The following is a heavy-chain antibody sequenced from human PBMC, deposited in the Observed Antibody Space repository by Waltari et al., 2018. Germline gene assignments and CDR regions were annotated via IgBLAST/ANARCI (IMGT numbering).Heavy chain of an antibody. Sequence: QVQLQESGPGLVKPSETLSLTCAVSGHSISSGFHWGWIRQSPGKGLEWIGNVHHTGTISYNPSHKSRVTISMDTSTNHFSLKLNSVIAADTAVYYCARGVDSWGQGTLVTVSS. CDR1: GHSISSGFH. CDR2: VHHTGTI. J-gene: IGHJ4*02. V-gene: IGHV4-38-2*01. CDR3: ARGVDS.